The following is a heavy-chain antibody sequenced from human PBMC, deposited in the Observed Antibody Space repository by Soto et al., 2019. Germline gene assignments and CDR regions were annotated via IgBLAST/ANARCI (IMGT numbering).Heavy chain of an antibody. CDR2: INSGGNT. V-gene: IGHV3-66*01. CDR1: GFDASVNY. Sequence: EVQLVESGGTLVQPGGSPRLSCAASGFDASVNYMTWVRQAPVKGLEWVSAINSGGNTFYADSVKGRFTISRDNSKNTLYLQMNCLRVEDTAMYYCVRENYYYGMDVWGQGTAVTVSS. J-gene: IGHJ6*02. CDR3: VRENYYYGMDV.